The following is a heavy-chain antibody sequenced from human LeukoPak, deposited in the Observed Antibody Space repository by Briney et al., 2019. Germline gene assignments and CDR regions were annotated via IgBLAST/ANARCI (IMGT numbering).Heavy chain of an antibody. D-gene: IGHD2-8*01. J-gene: IGHJ5*02. V-gene: IGHV1-46*01. CDR2: INPSGGST. CDR1: GYTFTSYY. CDR3: ARDLVHHRLLATNYNWFDP. Sequence: GASVKVSCKASGYTFTSYYMHWVRQAPGQGLEWMGIINPSGGSTSYAQKVQGRVTMTTDTSTSTAYMEVRTLRSDDTAVYYCARDLVHHRLLATNYNWFDPWGQGTLVTVSS.